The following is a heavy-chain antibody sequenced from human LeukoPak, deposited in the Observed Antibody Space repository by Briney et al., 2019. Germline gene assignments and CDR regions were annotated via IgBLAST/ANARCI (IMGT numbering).Heavy chain of an antibody. CDR3: ARVRVSWNVPDDAFDI. D-gene: IGHD1-1*01. V-gene: IGHV1-18*01. CDR2: ISAYNGNT. J-gene: IGHJ3*02. CDR1: GYTFTSYG. Sequence: GASVKVSCKASGYTFTSYGISWVRQAPGQGREWMGWISAYNGNTNYAQKLQGRVTMTTDTSTSTAYMELRSLRSDDTAVYYCARVRVSWNVPDDAFDIWGQGTMVTVSS.